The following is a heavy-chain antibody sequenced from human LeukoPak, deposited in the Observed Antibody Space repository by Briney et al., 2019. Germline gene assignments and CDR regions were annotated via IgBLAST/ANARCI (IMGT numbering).Heavy chain of an antibody. Sequence: GGSLRLSCAASGFTFTSYWMSWVRQAPGKGLEWVANIKQDGSEKYYVDSVKGRFTISRDNAKNSLYLQMNSLRAEDTAMYYCARDWYKDAFDFWGQGTMVTVSA. CDR2: IKQDGSEK. CDR3: ARDWYKDAFDF. D-gene: IGHD1-1*01. CDR1: GFTFTSYW. V-gene: IGHV3-7*01. J-gene: IGHJ3*01.